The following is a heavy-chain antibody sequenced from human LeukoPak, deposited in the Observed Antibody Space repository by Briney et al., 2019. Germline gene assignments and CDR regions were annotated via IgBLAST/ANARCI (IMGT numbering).Heavy chain of an antibody. CDR2: IRYDGSNK. J-gene: IGHJ4*02. Sequence: GGSLRLSCAASGFTFSSYGMHWVRQAPGKGLEWLAFIRYDGSNKYYADSVKGRFTISRDNSKNTLYLQMNSLRAEDTAVYYCATSWDTAMVRYFDYWGQGTLVTVSS. D-gene: IGHD5-18*01. V-gene: IGHV3-30*02. CDR3: ATSWDTAMVRYFDY. CDR1: GFTFSSYG.